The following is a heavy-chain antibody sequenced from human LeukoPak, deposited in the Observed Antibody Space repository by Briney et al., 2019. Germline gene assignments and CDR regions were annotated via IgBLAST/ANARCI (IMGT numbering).Heavy chain of an antibody. CDR1: GVSISSGDYY. D-gene: IGHD6-19*01. J-gene: IGHJ2*01. V-gene: IGHV4-30-2*01. Sequence: PSQTLSLTCTVSGVSISSGDYYWSWIRQPPGKGLEWIGYIYHSGSTYYNPSLKSRVTISVDRSKNQFSLKLSSVTAADTAVYYCARVPIRGWAHWYFDLWGRGTLVTVSS. CDR2: IYHSGST. CDR3: ARVPIRGWAHWYFDL.